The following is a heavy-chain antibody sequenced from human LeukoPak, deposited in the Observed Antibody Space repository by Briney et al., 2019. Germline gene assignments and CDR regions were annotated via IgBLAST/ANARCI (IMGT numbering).Heavy chain of an antibody. Sequence: TGGSLRLSSAAPGVTFNDYAMHWVWPAPGGSLGWVSGIILNIVTIRSADSVKGRFTISRDKAQNSLCMQINSVRDEETAFYYFAGDIRYDSGNPHKGNIFDYWGQGALVIVSS. D-gene: IGHD3-16*01. V-gene: IGHV3-9*01. CDR1: GVTFNDYA. CDR3: AGDIRYDSGNPHKGNIFDY. J-gene: IGHJ4*02. CDR2: IILNIVTI.